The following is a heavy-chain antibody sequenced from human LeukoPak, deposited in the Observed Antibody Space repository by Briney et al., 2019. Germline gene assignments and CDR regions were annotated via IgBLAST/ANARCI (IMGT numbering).Heavy chain of an antibody. J-gene: IGHJ4*02. CDR3: AKALYGDGLNFDY. CDR1: GFTFSSYG. CDR2: ISYDGSNK. V-gene: IGHV3-30*18. D-gene: IGHD4-17*01. Sequence: GRSLRLSCAAPGFTFSSYGMHWVRQAPGKGLEWVAVISYDGSNKYYADSVKGRFTISRDNSKNTLYLQMNSLRAEDTAVYYCAKALYGDGLNFDYWGQGTLVTVSS.